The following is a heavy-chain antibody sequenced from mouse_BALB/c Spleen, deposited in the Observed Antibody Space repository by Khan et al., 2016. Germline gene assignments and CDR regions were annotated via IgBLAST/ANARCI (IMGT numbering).Heavy chain of an antibody. Sequence: QIQLVQSGPELKKPGETVKISCKASGYTYTNYGMNWVKQAPGKGLKWMGWINTYTGEPTYADDFKGRFAFSLETSASTAYLQINNLKNEDTATSFSARGGAIWDAFAYWVQGTLVTVSA. J-gene: IGHJ3*01. D-gene: IGHD4-1*01. V-gene: IGHV9-3-1*01. CDR2: INTYTGEP. CDR1: GYTYTNYG. CDR3: ARGGAIWDAFAY.